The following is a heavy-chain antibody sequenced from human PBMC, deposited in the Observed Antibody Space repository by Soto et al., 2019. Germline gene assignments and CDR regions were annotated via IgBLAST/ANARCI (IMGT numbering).Heavy chain of an antibody. V-gene: IGHV3-23*01. Sequence: GGSLILSCAASGFTFSIFAMSWVRQSPGKGLEWVSTFSGSGGSTYNADSVKGRFTISRDDSKNTLYLQMNSLRAEDTAVYYCAKRPFTSSGSFYYWGQGTLVTVS. D-gene: IGHD6-19*01. CDR3: AKRPFTSSGSFYY. J-gene: IGHJ4*02. CDR2: FSGSGGST. CDR1: GFTFSIFA.